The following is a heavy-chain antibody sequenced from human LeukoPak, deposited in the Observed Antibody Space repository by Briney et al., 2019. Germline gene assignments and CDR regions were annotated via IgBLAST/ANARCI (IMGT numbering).Heavy chain of an antibody. Sequence: GGSLRLSCAASGFTFSSYSMNWVRQAPGKGLEWVSSISSSSSYIYYADSVKGRFIISRDNAKNSLYLQMNSLRAEDTAVYYCAAGSGSYRDWFDPWGQGTLVTVSS. J-gene: IGHJ5*02. V-gene: IGHV3-21*01. D-gene: IGHD3-10*01. CDR3: AAGSGSYRDWFDP. CDR1: GFTFSSYS. CDR2: ISSSSSYI.